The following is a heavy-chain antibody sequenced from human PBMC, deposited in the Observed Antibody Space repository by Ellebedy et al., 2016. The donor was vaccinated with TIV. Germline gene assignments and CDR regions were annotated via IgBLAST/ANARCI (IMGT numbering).Heavy chain of an antibody. D-gene: IGHD4-17*01. CDR2: ISYSSDIT. J-gene: IGHJ6*02. V-gene: IGHV3-23*01. CDR3: ARGFVTTVNSMDV. Sequence: GGSLRLXXAASGFAFSGYAMSWVRQAPGKGLEWVSSISYSSDITHYADSVKGRFTISRDNSKNTLYLQMNSLRPEDTAVYYCARGFVTTVNSMDVWGQGTMVTVSS. CDR1: GFAFSGYA.